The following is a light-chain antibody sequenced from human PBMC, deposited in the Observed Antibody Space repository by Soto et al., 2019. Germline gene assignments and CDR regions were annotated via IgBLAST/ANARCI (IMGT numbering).Light chain of an antibody. CDR2: DVT. CDR3: SSYTTSSSYV. CDR1: SSDVGGYIY. Sequence: SIPSPPSSVSGSPGQSISISCTGTSSDVGGYIYVSWYQQHPGKAPKLMIYDVTSRPSGVSYRFSGYKSGNTASLTISGLQAEDEADYYCSSYTTSSSYVFGTGTKVTVL. J-gene: IGLJ1*01. V-gene: IGLV2-14*01.